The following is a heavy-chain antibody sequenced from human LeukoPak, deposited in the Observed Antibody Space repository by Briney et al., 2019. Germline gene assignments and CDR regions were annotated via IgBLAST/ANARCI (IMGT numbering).Heavy chain of an antibody. V-gene: IGHV4-59*08. D-gene: IGHD1-7*01. CDR3: ARSSLWGAGTIDY. J-gene: IGHJ4*02. CDR2: IYYSGST. CDR1: GGSISSYY. Sequence: SETLSLTCTVSGGSISSYYWSWIRQPPGKGLEWIGYIYYSGSTNYNPSLKSRVTISVDTPKNQFSLKLSSVTAADTAVYCCARSSLWGAGTIDYWGQGTLVTVSS.